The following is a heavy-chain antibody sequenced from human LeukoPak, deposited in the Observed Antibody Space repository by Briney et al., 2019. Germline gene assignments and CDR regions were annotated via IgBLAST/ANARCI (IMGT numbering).Heavy chain of an antibody. CDR2: IYYSGST. CDR1: GGSISSYY. V-gene: IGHV4-59*01. CDR3: ARVTRYYYGSGSRNYYYYGMDV. D-gene: IGHD3-10*01. J-gene: IGHJ6*02. Sequence: SETLSLTCTVSGGSISSYYWSWIRQPPGKGLEWIGYIYYSGSTNYNPSLKSRVTISVDTSKNQFSLKLSSVTATDTAVYYCARVTRYYYGSGSRNYYYYGMDVWGQGTTVTVSS.